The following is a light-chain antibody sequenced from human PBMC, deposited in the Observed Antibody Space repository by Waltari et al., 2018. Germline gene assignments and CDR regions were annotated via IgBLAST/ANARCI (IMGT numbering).Light chain of an antibody. Sequence: EIVLTQSPATLSLSPGERATPSCRARQSVRTYLAWYQQKPGQAPRLLIYDASTRATGIPARFSGSGSGTDFTLTISSLEPEDFAVYYCQQRSIWPPLTFGGGTKVEIK. CDR3: QQRSIWPPLT. CDR1: QSVRTY. J-gene: IGKJ4*01. V-gene: IGKV3-11*01. CDR2: DAS.